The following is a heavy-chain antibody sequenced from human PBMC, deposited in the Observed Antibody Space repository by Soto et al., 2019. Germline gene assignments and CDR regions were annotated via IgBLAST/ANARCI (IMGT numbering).Heavy chain of an antibody. CDR2: IWYDGSDK. CDR3: ARDRYSSGWYDLDY. CDR1: GFTFSSYG. D-gene: IGHD6-19*01. J-gene: IGHJ4*02. V-gene: IGHV3-33*01. Sequence: QVQLVESGGGVVQPGRSLRLSCAASGFTFSSYGMHWVRQAPGKGLEWVAVIWYDGSDKYYADSVKGRFTISRDNSKNTLDLQMNSLGAEDTAVYYCARDRYSSGWYDLDYWGQGTLVTVSS.